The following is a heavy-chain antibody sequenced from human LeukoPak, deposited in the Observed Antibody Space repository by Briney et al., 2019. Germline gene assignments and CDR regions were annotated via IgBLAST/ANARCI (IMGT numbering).Heavy chain of an antibody. CDR2: IYYSGST. J-gene: IGHJ4*02. V-gene: IGHV4-59*01. CDR3: AGSYYDYVWGSYHPYYFDY. CDR1: GGSISSYY. Sequence: SETLSLTCTVSGGSISSYYWSWIRQPPGKGLEWIGYIYYSGSTNYNPSLKSRVTISVDTSKNQFSLKLSSVTAADTAVYYCAGSYYDYVWGSYHPYYFDYWGQGTLVTVSS. D-gene: IGHD3-16*02.